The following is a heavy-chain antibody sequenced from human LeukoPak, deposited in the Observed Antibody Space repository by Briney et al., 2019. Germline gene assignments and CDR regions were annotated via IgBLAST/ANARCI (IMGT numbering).Heavy chain of an antibody. CDR2: ISSSGSTI. J-gene: IGHJ6*03. D-gene: IGHD6-13*01. CDR3: AKDSAGYSSSWFTTDYYYYMDV. V-gene: IGHV3-48*03. CDR1: GFTFSSYE. Sequence: PGGSLRLSCAASGFTFSSYEMNWVRQAPGKGLEWVSYISSSGSTIYYADSVKGRFTISRDNAKNSLYLQMNSLRAEDTALYYCAKDSAGYSSSWFTTDYYYYMDVWGKGTTVTISS.